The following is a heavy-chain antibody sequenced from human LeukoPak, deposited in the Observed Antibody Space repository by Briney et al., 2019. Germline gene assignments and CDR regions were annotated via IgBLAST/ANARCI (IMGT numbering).Heavy chain of an antibody. CDR1: GFTFDDYG. CDR3: ARDYGANIAFDI. V-gene: IGHV3-20*04. Sequence: GGSLRLSWAASGFTFDDYGMSWVRQAPGKGLEWVSGINWNGGSTGYADSVKGRFIISRDNSKNSLYLQMNSLRAEDTAVYYCARDYGANIAFDIWGQGTMVTVSS. CDR2: INWNGGST. J-gene: IGHJ3*02. D-gene: IGHD2/OR15-2a*01.